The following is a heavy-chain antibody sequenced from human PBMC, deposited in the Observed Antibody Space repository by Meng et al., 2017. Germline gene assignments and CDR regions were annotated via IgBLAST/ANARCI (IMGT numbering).Heavy chain of an antibody. Sequence: ASVKVSCKASGYTFTGYYMHWVRQAPGQGLEWMGRINPNSGGTNYAQKFQGRVTMTRDTSISTAYMELSRLRSDDTAVYYCARDWPYYDSSGYVYYYYGMDVWAKGPRSPSP. CDR3: ARDWPYYDSSGYVYYYYGMDV. V-gene: IGHV1-2*06. CDR2: INPNSGGT. J-gene: IGHJ6*02. D-gene: IGHD3-22*01. CDR1: GYTFTGYY.